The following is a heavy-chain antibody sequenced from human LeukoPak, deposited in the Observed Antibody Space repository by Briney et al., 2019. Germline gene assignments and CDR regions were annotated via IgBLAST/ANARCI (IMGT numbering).Heavy chain of an antibody. CDR1: GFTFDTFG. Sequence: GGSLRLSCAASGFTFDTFGMHWVRRAPGQGLEWLSYISYSGRVIYYADSVKGRFTISRDNDENSLYLQMSSLRAEDTAVYYCARREYYGSGSSYPFDYWGQGTLVTVSS. D-gene: IGHD3-10*01. V-gene: IGHV3-48*01. J-gene: IGHJ4*02. CDR2: ISYSGRVI. CDR3: ARREYYGSGSSYPFDY.